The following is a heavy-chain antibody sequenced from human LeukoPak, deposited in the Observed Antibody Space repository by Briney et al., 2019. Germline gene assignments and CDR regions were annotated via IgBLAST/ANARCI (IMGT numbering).Heavy chain of an antibody. CDR3: ARESNYGDYPDY. D-gene: IGHD4-17*01. V-gene: IGHV3-30-3*01. CDR2: ISYDGSNK. J-gene: IGHJ4*02. Sequence: GGSLRLSCAASGFTFSSYAMHWVRQAPGKGLEWVAVISYDGSNKYYADCVKGRFTISRDNSKNTLYLQMNSLRAEDTAVYYCARESNYGDYPDYWGQGTLVTVSS. CDR1: GFTFSSYA.